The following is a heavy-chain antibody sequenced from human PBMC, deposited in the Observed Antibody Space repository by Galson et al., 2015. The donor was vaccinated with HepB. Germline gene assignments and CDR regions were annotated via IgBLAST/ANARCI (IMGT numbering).Heavy chain of an antibody. Sequence: SLRLSCAASGFTVSSNYMSWVRQAPGKGLEWVSYISSSSSYTNYADSVKGRFTISRDNAKNSLYLQMNSLRAEDTAVYYCARADTAMAHQGYWGQGTLVTVSS. CDR3: ARADTAMAHQGY. CDR1: GFTVSSNY. V-gene: IGHV3-11*06. D-gene: IGHD5-18*01. J-gene: IGHJ4*02. CDR2: ISSSSSYT.